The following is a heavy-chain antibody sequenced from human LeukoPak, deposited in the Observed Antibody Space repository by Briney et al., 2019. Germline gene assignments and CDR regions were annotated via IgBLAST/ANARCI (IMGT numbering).Heavy chain of an antibody. CDR2: MNPNSGNT. D-gene: IGHD2-2*01. Sequence: ASVKVSCTASGYTFTSYDINWVRQATGQGLEWMGWMNPNSGNTGYAQKFQGRVTITRNTSISTAYMELSRLRSDDTAVYYCARDLGIVVVPAGFDPWGQGTLVTVSS. CDR1: GYTFTSYD. J-gene: IGHJ5*02. V-gene: IGHV1-8*03. CDR3: ARDLGIVVVPAGFDP.